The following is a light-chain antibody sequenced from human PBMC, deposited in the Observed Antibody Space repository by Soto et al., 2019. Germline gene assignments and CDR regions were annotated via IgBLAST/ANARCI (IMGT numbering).Light chain of an antibody. CDR2: DDS. CDR3: QVWDSSSDHVI. CDR1: VIGSIS. V-gene: IGLV3-21*02. Sequence: SYEPTQPPSVSVAPGQTASITCGGNVIGSISVHWYQQKPGQAPVLVVFDDSDRPSGIPERFSGSNSRNTATLTISRVEAGDEADYYCQVWDSSSDHVIFGGGTKLTVL. J-gene: IGLJ2*01.